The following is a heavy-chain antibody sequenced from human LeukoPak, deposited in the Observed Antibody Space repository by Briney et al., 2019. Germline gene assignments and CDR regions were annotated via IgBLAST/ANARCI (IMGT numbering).Heavy chain of an antibody. Sequence: PSETLSLTCAVSGGSISSSNWWSWVRQPPGKGLEWIGEINHSGSTNYNPSLKSRVTISVDTSKNQFSLKLSSVTAADTAVYYCARGRVICSGGSCYSYFDYWGQGTLVTVSS. V-gene: IGHV4-4*02. CDR1: GGSISSSNW. CDR3: ARGRVICSGGSCYSYFDY. J-gene: IGHJ4*02. D-gene: IGHD2-15*01. CDR2: INHSGST.